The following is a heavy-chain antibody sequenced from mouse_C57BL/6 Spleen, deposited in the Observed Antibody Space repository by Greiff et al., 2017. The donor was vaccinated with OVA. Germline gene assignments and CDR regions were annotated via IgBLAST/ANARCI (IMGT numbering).Heavy chain of an antibody. CDR3: AGDSYY. J-gene: IGHJ2*01. D-gene: IGHD2-12*01. CDR1: GYTFTSYW. Sequence: QVQLQQPGAELVRPGTSVKLSCKASGYTFTSYWMHWVKQRPGQGLEWIGVIDPSDSYTNYNQKFKGKATLTVDKSSSTAYMQLSSLTSEDSAVYCCAGDSYYWGKGTTLTVSS. V-gene: IGHV1-59*01. CDR2: IDPSDSYT.